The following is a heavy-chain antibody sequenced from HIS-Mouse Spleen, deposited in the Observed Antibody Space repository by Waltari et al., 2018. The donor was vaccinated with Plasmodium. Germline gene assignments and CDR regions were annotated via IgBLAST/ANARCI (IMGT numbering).Heavy chain of an antibody. V-gene: IGHV4-39*07. CDR3: ARAVTYDFWSGYYTGGYFDY. D-gene: IGHD3-3*01. CDR1: GGSISSSSYY. CDR2: IYYSGRN. Sequence: QLQLQESGPGLVKPSETLSLTCTVSGGSISSSSYYWGWIRQPPGKGLEWIGSIYYSGRNYYNPSLKSRVTISVDTSKNQFSLKLSSVTAADTAVYYCARAVTYDFWSGYYTGGYFDYWGQGTLVTVSS. J-gene: IGHJ4*02.